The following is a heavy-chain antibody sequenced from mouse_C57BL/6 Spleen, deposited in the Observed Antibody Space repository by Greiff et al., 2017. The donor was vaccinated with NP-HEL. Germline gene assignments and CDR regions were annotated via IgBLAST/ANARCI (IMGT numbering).Heavy chain of an antibody. CDR3: ARSHYYGSSGFDY. J-gene: IGHJ2*01. V-gene: IGHV1-55*01. CDR2: IYPGSGST. Sequence: QVQLQQSGAELARPGASVKLSCKASGYTFTSYWITWVKQRPGQGLEWIGDIYPGSGSTNYNEKFKSKATLTVDTSTSTAYMQLSSLTSEDSAVYYCARSHYYGSSGFDYWGQGTTLTVSS. D-gene: IGHD1-1*01. CDR1: GYTFTSYW.